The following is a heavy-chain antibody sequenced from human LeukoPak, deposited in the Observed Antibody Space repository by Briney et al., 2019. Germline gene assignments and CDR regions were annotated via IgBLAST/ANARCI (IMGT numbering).Heavy chain of an antibody. Sequence: SETLSLTCAVYGGSFSGYYWSWIRQPPGKGLEWLGEINHSGSTNYNPSLKSRVTISVDTSKNQFSLKLSSVTAADTAVYYCARGILDIVVVVAAKGDDFDYWGQGTLVTVSS. CDR2: INHSGST. V-gene: IGHV4-34*01. CDR1: GGSFSGYY. D-gene: IGHD2-15*01. CDR3: ARGILDIVVVVAAKGDDFDY. J-gene: IGHJ4*02.